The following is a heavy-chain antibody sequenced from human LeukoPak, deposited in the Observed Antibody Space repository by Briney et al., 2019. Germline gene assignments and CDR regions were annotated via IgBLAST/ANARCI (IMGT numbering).Heavy chain of an antibody. Sequence: GGSLRLSCAASGFTFSSYAMHWVRQAPGKRLEWVAVISYDGGNKYYADSVKGRFTISRDNSKNTLYLQMNSLRAEDTAVYYCARGVRGVIWYFDYWGQGTLVTVSS. CDR2: ISYDGGNK. CDR1: GFTFSSYA. D-gene: IGHD3-10*01. J-gene: IGHJ4*02. V-gene: IGHV3-30-3*01. CDR3: ARGVRGVIWYFDY.